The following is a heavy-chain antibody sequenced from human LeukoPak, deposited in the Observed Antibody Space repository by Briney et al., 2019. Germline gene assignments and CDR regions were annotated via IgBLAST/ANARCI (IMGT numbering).Heavy chain of an antibody. J-gene: IGHJ4*02. CDR1: GGSISSYY. V-gene: IGHV4-59*01. D-gene: IGHD6-13*01. Sequence: PSETLSLTCTVSGGSISSYYWSWIRQPPGKGLEWIGYIYYSGSTNYNPSLKSRVTISVDTSKNQFSLKLSSVTAADTAVYYCARDRPGGSSLDYWGQGTLVTVSS. CDR2: IYYSGST. CDR3: ARDRPGGSSLDY.